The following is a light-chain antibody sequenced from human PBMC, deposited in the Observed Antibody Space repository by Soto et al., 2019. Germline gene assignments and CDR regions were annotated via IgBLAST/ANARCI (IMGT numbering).Light chain of an antibody. Sequence: QSVLTQPPSVSSAPEQKVTISCSGSSSNIGDDYVSWYQQFPGKAPRLLIYDDDKRPSGIPDRFSGSKSGTAATLEITGLQTGDEADYYCGTWDSSLSGGVFGGGTKVTVL. V-gene: IGLV1-51*01. CDR2: DDD. CDR3: GTWDSSLSGGV. J-gene: IGLJ3*02. CDR1: SSNIGDDY.